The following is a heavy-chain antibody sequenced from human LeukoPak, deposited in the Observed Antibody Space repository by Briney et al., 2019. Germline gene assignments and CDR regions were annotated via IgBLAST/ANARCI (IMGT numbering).Heavy chain of an antibody. CDR1: GGSIISSDYY. CDR3: ARQLRYNYGMDV. CDR2: IYFSGDT. D-gene: IGHD3-9*01. J-gene: IGHJ6*02. Sequence: SETLSLTCTVSGGSIISSDYYWVWIRQPPGKGPEWIATIYFSGDTYYNPSLKSRVIISVDTSKNQFSLKLTSVTAADTAMFYCARQLRYNYGMDVWGQGTTVTVSS. V-gene: IGHV4-39*01.